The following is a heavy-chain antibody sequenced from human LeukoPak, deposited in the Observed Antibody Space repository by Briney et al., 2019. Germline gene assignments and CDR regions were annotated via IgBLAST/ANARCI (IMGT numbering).Heavy chain of an antibody. J-gene: IGHJ4*02. CDR1: GYTFTSYY. CDR2: INPSGGST. V-gene: IGHV1-46*01. Sequence: GASVKVSCKASGYTFTSYYMHWVRQAPGQGLAWMGIINPSGGSTSYAQKFQGRVTMTRDTSTSTVYMELSSLRSEDTAVYYCARGPNIPYYDFWSGYYTRPAEHCDYWGQGTLVTVSS. CDR3: ARGPNIPYYDFWSGYYTRPAEHCDY. D-gene: IGHD3-3*01.